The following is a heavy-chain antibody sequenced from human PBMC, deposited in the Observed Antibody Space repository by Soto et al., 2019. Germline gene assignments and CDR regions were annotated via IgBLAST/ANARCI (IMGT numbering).Heavy chain of an antibody. CDR3: ASSDGQPELGFDI. J-gene: IGHJ3*02. CDR2: IYYSGST. D-gene: IGHD3-10*01. CDR1: GGSISSGGYY. V-gene: IGHV4-31*03. Sequence: SETLSLTCTVSGGSISSGGYYWSWIRQHPGKGLEWIGYIYYSGSTYYNPSLKSRVTISVDTSKNQFSLKLSSVTAADTAVYYCASSDGQPELGFDIWGQGTMVTVSS.